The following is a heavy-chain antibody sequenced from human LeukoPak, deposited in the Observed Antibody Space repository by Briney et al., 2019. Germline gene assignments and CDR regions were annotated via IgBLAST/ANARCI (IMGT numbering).Heavy chain of an antibody. CDR3: ARFALKTPPTD. Sequence: GSLRLSCAASGFTFNNYNMNWVRQAPGKALEWVSSITSSGTYIFYADSVKGRFTISRDNAKNSLFLQMNSLRAEDTAVYYCARFALKTPPTDWGQGTLVTVSS. J-gene: IGHJ4*02. V-gene: IGHV3-21*01. CDR1: GFTFNNYN. CDR2: ITSSGTYI.